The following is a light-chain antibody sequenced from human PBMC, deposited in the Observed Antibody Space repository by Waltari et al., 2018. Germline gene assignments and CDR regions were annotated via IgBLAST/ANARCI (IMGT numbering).Light chain of an antibody. J-gene: IGLJ3*02. V-gene: IGLV3-19*01. CDR2: GHN. CDR3: NSRDTSTNRWV. CDR1: SLRNYY. Sequence: SSELTQDPAVSVALGQTVRITCQGDSLRNYYVSWYQQKQGQAPLLVMYGHNNRPSGIPDRFSGSSSRNTASLTITGAQAEDEADYYCNSRDTSTNRWVFGGGTKLTVL.